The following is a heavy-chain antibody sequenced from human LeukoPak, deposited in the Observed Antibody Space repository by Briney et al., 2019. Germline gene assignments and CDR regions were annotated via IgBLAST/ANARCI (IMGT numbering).Heavy chain of an antibody. CDR3: ASVSVDSGSGWYPPYFDY. V-gene: IGHV1-69*01. D-gene: IGHD6-19*01. CDR1: GGTLSSDA. J-gene: IGHJ4*02. Sequence: GASVKVSCKASGGTLSSDAISWVRQAPGQGLEWMGGIIPTFGTADYAQRFQGRVTVTADESTSTAYMERSSLRSEDTAVYYCASVSVDSGSGWYPPYFDYWGQGTLATVSS. CDR2: IIPTFGTA.